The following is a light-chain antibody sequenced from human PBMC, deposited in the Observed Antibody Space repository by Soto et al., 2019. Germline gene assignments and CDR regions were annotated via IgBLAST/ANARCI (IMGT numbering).Light chain of an antibody. CDR2: DVT. V-gene: IGLV2-8*01. CDR3: SSYTDRKNLV. CDR1: SSDIGGYNS. Sequence: QSALTQSPSASGSPGQSVTISCTGTSSDIGGYNSVSWYQQHPGKAPKVMIYDVTKRPSGVPDRFSGSKSGNTASLTVSALQADDEAHYYCSSYTDRKNLVFGTGTKVNV. J-gene: IGLJ1*01.